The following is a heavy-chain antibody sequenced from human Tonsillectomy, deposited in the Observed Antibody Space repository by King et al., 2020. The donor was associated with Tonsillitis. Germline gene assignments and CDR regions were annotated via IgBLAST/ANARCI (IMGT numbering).Heavy chain of an antibody. CDR2: VYYSGRT. V-gene: IGHV4-59*08. CDR3: ARLSYYYDSSGHYYYYYMDV. D-gene: IGHD3-22*01. CDR1: GGSTSSYY. J-gene: IGHJ6*03. Sequence: QLQESGPGLVKPSETLSLTCTVSGGSTSSYYWSWIRQPPGKGLEWIGYVYYSGRTNYNPSLKSRLTISVDTSKNQFSLKLSSVTAADTAVYYCARLSYYYDSSGHYYYYYMDVWGKGTTVTVSS.